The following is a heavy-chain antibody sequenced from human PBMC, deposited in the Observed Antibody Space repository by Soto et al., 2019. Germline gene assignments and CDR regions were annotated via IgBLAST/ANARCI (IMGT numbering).Heavy chain of an antibody. D-gene: IGHD3-3*01. CDR2: INPSGGSA. V-gene: IGHV1-46*03. Sequence: QVQLVQSGAEVKKPGASVKVSCKASGYTFTSYYMHWVRQAPGQGLEWMGIINPSGGSASYAQKFQGRVTRTRDTSTSTVYMELSSLRSEDTAVYYCARDPTLRFLEWLPKFNWFDPWGQGTLVTVSS. CDR1: GYTFTSYY. J-gene: IGHJ5*02. CDR3: ARDPTLRFLEWLPKFNWFDP.